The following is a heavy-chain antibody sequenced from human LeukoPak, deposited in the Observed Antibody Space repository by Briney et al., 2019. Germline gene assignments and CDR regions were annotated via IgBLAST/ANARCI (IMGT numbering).Heavy chain of an antibody. Sequence: SQTLSLTCTVSGASIRSGDYYWSWIRQPPGKGLEWIGYIYDSGSTYYNPSLKSRITISVDTSENRFSLKLSSVTATDTTVYYCARDCSGGSCYGAFDIWGQGTMVTVSS. J-gene: IGHJ3*02. CDR2: IYDSGST. CDR3: ARDCSGGSCYGAFDI. V-gene: IGHV4-30-4*01. D-gene: IGHD2-15*01. CDR1: GASIRSGDYY.